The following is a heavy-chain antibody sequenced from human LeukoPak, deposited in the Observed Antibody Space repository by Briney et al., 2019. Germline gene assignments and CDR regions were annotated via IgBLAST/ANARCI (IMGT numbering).Heavy chain of an antibody. CDR1: GGSISSYY. Sequence: PSETLSLTCTASGGSISSYYWSWIRQPPGKGLEWIGYIYYSGSTNYNPSLKSRVTISVDTSKNQFSLKLSSVTAADTAVYYCARGGDGYKLVAWGQGTLVTVSS. CDR2: IYYSGST. J-gene: IGHJ5*02. CDR3: ARGGDGYKLVA. D-gene: IGHD5-24*01. V-gene: IGHV4-59*01.